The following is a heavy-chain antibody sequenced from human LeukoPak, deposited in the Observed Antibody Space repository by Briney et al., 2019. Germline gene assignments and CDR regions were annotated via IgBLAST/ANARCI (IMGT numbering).Heavy chain of an antibody. D-gene: IGHD2-15*01. CDR2: IYPGDSDT. Sequence: GESLKISCKGSGYSFTSYWIGWVRRMPGKGLEWMGIIYPGDSDTRYSPSFQGQVTISADKSISTAYLQWSSLKASDTAMYYCATGGGRYCSGGSCYSGLDYWGQGTLVTVSS. V-gene: IGHV5-51*01. CDR3: ATGGGRYCSGGSCYSGLDY. CDR1: GYSFTSYW. J-gene: IGHJ4*02.